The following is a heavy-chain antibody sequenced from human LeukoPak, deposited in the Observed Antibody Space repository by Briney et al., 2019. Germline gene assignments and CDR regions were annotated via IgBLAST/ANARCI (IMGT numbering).Heavy chain of an antibody. D-gene: IGHD1-26*01. J-gene: IGHJ3*02. CDR1: GGSISSYY. Sequence: SETLSLTCTVSGGSISSYYWSWIRQPAGKGLEWIGRIYTSGSTNYNPSLKSRVTMSVDTSKNQFSLKLSSVTAADTAVYYCARAYSGSTLGYDAFDIWGQGTMVTVSS. V-gene: IGHV4-4*07. CDR3: ARAYSGSTLGYDAFDI. CDR2: IYTSGST.